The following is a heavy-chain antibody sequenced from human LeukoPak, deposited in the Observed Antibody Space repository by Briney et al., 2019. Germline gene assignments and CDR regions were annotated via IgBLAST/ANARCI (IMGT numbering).Heavy chain of an antibody. CDR2: IDHTGST. J-gene: IGHJ4*02. D-gene: IGHD5-12*01. V-gene: IGHV4-59*11. CDR3: ARAFSGYDSWGISTVTPYYFDY. CDR1: GDSISMHY. Sequence: SETLSLTCSVSGDSISMHYWSWIRQPPGKGLEWIGYIDHTGSTNYNPSLNSRVTISRDTSKNHFSLELSSVTAADTAVYFCARAFSGYDSWGISTVTPYYFDYWGQGTLVTVSS.